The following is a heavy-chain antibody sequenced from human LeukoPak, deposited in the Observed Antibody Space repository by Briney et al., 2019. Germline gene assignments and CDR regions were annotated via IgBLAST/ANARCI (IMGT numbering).Heavy chain of an antibody. CDR3: ARGGRPGPIDY. CDR2: IYYSGST. Sequence: SETLSLTCTVSGGSISSSSYYWGWIRQPPGKGLEWIGTIYYSGSTNYNPSLKSRVTISVDTSKNQFSLKLSSVTAAGTAVYYCARGGRPGPIDYWGQGTLVTVSS. D-gene: IGHD3/OR15-3a*01. V-gene: IGHV4-39*07. CDR1: GGSISSSSYY. J-gene: IGHJ4*02.